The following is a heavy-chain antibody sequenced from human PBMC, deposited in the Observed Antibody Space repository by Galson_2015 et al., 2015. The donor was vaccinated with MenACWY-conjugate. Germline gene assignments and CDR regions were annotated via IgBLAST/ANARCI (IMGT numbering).Heavy chain of an antibody. V-gene: IGHV3-7*03. CDR3: VREWQLDY. D-gene: IGHD5-24*01. CDR2: IKEDGGEK. J-gene: IGHJ4*02. CDR1: GFTFSSYW. Sequence: SLRLSCAASGFTFSSYWMSWVRHTPGKGLECMANIKEDGGEKYYVDSVKGRFTISRDNAKNSVYLQMNSLRAEDTAVYYCVREWQLDYWGQGTLVTVSS.